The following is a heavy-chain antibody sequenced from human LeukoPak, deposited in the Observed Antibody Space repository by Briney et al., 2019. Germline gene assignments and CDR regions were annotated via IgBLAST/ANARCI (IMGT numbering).Heavy chain of an antibody. J-gene: IGHJ5*02. CDR1: GGSFSGYY. V-gene: IGHV4-34*01. D-gene: IGHD6-19*01. CDR3: AFSSGWEENWFDP. Sequence: SETLSLTCAVYGGSFSGYYWSWIRQPPGKGLEWIGEINHSASTKYNPSLKSRVTLSVDTSKNQLSLNLTSVTAADTAVYYCAFSSGWEENWFDPWGQGTLVTVSS. CDR2: INHSAST.